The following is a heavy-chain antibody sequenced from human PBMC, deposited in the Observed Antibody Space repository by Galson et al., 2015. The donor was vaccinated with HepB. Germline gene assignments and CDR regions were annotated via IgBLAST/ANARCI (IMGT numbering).Heavy chain of an antibody. CDR1: GFTFSSYA. V-gene: IGHV3-23*01. CDR3: AIAGYDFWSGYAG. D-gene: IGHD3-3*01. CDR2: ISGSGGST. Sequence: SLRLSCAASGFTFSSYAMSWVRQAPGKGLEWVSAISGSGGSTYYADSVKGRFTISRDNSKNTLYLQMNSLRAEDTAVYYCAIAGYDFWSGYAGWGQGTLVTVSS. J-gene: IGHJ4*02.